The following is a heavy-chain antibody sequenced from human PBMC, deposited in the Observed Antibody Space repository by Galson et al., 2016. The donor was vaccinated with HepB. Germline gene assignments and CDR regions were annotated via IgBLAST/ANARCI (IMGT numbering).Heavy chain of an antibody. D-gene: IGHD3-22*01. J-gene: IGHJ4*02. Sequence: SLRLSCAASGFTFSKYALSWVRQAPGKGLEWISAIHLAGRDIHYSDSVRGRFTISRDDSNNMLYLQMNNLRDEDTAVYYCTKHEVRTHDYWGQGTLVTVSS. CDR3: TKHEVRTHDY. V-gene: IGHV3-23*01. CDR1: GFTFSKYA. CDR2: IHLAGRDI.